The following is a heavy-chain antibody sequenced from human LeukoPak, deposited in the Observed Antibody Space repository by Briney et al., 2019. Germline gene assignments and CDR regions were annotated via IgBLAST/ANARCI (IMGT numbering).Heavy chain of an antibody. Sequence: GESLKISCKGSGYSFTNYWIGWVRHMPGKGLEWMGIIDPGDSDTRYSPSFQGQVTFSADKSIGTAYLRWSSLKASDTAIYYCARLMPPRAGYTIRGTFDSWGQGTLVTVSS. CDR3: ARLMPPRAGYTIRGTFDS. V-gene: IGHV5-51*01. J-gene: IGHJ4*02. CDR1: GYSFTNYW. D-gene: IGHD5-24*01. CDR2: IDPGDSDT.